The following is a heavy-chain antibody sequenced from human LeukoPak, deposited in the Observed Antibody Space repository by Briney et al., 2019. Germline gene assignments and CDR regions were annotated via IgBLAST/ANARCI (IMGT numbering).Heavy chain of an antibody. CDR3: ARETFTSSLAFHY. V-gene: IGHV1-2*02. CDR2: INPNTGGT. D-gene: IGHD2-2*01. Sequence: AASVKVSCKASEYTFTDYYIHWVRQAPGQGLEWMGWINPNTGGTNYPQKFQGRVTMTRDTSISTAYMEVSRLRSDDTAVYYCARETFTSSLAFHYWGQGTLVTVSS. CDR1: EYTFTDYY. J-gene: IGHJ4*02.